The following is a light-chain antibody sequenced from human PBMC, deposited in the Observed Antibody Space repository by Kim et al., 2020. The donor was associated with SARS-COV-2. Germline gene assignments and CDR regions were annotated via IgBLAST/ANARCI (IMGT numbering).Light chain of an antibody. Sequence: QSVLAQPPSVSGTPGQRVTISCSGSSSNIGSNYVYWYQQLPGTAPKLLIYRNDQRPSGVPDRFSGSKSGTSASLAISGLRSEDEAEYYCAAWDDSLRVFGGGTKLTVL. CDR3: AAWDDSLRV. J-gene: IGLJ3*02. V-gene: IGLV1-47*01. CDR1: SSNIGSNY. CDR2: RND.